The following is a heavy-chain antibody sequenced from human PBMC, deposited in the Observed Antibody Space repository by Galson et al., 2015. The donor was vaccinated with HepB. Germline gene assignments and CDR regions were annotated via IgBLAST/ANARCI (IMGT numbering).Heavy chain of an antibody. CDR2: IIPIFGTA. V-gene: IGHV1-69*01. D-gene: IGHD3-22*01. J-gene: IGHJ4*02. CDR3: ARGSYYYDSSGYSPFDY. Sequence: SCKASGGTFSSYAISWVRQAPGQGLEWVGGIIPIFGTANYAQKFQGRVTITADESTSTAYMELSSLRSEDTAVYYCARGSYYYDSSGYSPFDYWGQGTLVTVSS. CDR1: GGTFSSYA.